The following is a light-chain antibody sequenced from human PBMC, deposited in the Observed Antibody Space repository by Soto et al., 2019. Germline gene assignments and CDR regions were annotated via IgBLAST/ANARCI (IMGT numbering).Light chain of an antibody. CDR3: NSYTSTSTVV. Sequence: QSVLTQPASVSGSPGQSITISCNGTSSDVGGYNYVSWYQHNPGKAPKLMIFDVSNRPSGVSNRFSGSKSGNTASLTISGLQAEDEADYYCNSYTSTSTVVFGGGTKLTVL. V-gene: IGLV2-14*03. CDR1: SSDVGGYNY. J-gene: IGLJ2*01. CDR2: DVS.